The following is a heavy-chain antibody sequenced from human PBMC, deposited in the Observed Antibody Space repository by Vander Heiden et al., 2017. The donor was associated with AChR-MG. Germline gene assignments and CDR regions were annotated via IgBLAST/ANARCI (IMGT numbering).Heavy chain of an antibody. J-gene: IGHJ4*02. Sequence: QVQLVQSGSELKKPGASVKVSCKASGSTFTSYAMNWVRQAPGQGLEWMGWINTNTGNPTYAQGFTGRFVFSLDTSVSTAYLQISSLKAEDTAVYYCARGKDDFWSGDYYPIDYWGQGTLVTVSS. D-gene: IGHD3-3*01. CDR2: INTNTGNP. CDR3: ARGKDDFWSGDYYPIDY. V-gene: IGHV7-4-1*02. CDR1: GSTFTSYA.